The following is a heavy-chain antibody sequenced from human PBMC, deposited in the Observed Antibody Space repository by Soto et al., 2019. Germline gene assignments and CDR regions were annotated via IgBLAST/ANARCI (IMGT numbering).Heavy chain of an antibody. CDR2: IIPIFGTA. D-gene: IGHD3-22*01. J-gene: IGHJ4*02. Sequence: SVKVSCKASGGTFSSYAISWVRQAPGQGLEWMGGIIPIFGTANYAQKFQGRVTITADESTSTAYMGLSSLRSGDTAVYYCARRDSRGSHDLYYFDYWGQGTLVTVSS. CDR3: ARRDSRGSHDLYYFDY. CDR1: GGTFSSYA. V-gene: IGHV1-69*13.